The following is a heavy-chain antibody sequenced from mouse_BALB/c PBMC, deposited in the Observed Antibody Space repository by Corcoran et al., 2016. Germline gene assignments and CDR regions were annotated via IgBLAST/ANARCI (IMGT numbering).Heavy chain of an antibody. D-gene: IGHD4-1*01. Sequence: QIQLVQSGPELKKPGETVKISCKASGYTFTNYGMNWVKQAPGKGLKWMGWINTYTGEPTYADDFKGRFAFSLETSASTAYLQINNLKNEDMATYFCAPKANWDRGFAYWGQGTLVTVSA. CDR3: APKANWDRGFAY. V-gene: IGHV9-1*02. CDR1: GYTFTNYG. J-gene: IGHJ3*01. CDR2: INTYTGEP.